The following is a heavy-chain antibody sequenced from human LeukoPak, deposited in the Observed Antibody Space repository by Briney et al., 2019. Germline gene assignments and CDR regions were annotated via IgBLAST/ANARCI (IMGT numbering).Heavy chain of an antibody. J-gene: IGHJ4*02. CDR1: GFSLTTYW. CDR3: ARQSGSGSPPDY. D-gene: IGHD3-10*01. V-gene: IGHV5-51*01. Sequence: GESLKISCKGSGFSLTTYWIAWVRQMPGKGLEWTGIFYPGDSDSRYSPSFQGQVTLSADEFITTAYLQWSSLKASDTAMYYCARQSGSGSPPDYWGQGTLVTVSS. CDR2: FYPGDSDS.